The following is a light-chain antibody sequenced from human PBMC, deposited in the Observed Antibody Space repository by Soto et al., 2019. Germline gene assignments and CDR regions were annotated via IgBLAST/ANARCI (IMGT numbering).Light chain of an antibody. V-gene: IGLV2-8*01. CDR1: SSDVGGYNY. CDR3: SSYAGSNTSYV. CDR2: EVS. J-gene: IGLJ1*01. Sequence: QSALTQPPSASGSPGQSVTISCTGTSSDVGGYNYVSWYQQHPGKAPKLMLYEVSKRPSGVPDRFSGSKSGNTASLTVSGLQAEDEADYYCSSYAGSNTSYVFGTGTKVTVL.